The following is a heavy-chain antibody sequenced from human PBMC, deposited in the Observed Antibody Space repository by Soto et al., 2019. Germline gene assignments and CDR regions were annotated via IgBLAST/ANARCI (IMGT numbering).Heavy chain of an antibody. J-gene: IGHJ6*02. CDR3: ARAYLGRMPRRADYYYAMDV. CDR2: LGAARDP. CDR1: GFSFRDYD. V-gene: IGHV3-13*05. Sequence: VSLRLSCAASGFSFRDYDMHWVRQRKGKGLEWVSALGAARDPYYVGSVKGRFSVSRDNAQNSLFLQMNNLRVDDTAVYFCARAYLGRMPRRADYYYAMDVWGRGTTVTVSS. D-gene: IGHD1-26*01.